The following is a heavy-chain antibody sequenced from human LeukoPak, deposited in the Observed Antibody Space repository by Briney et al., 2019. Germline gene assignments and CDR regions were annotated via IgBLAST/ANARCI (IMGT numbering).Heavy chain of an antibody. D-gene: IGHD7-27*01. CDR1: GYTFTGYY. CDR2: INPQSGDT. CDR3: ARGGKSELGTCDH. J-gene: IGHJ4*02. Sequence: ASVKVSCKTSGYTFTGYYMQWVRQAPGQGLEWMGWINPQSGDTNYAQKFQGRVTMTWDTSISSVYMELSSLRFDDTAVYYCARGGKSELGTCDHWGQGTLVTVSS. V-gene: IGHV1-2*02.